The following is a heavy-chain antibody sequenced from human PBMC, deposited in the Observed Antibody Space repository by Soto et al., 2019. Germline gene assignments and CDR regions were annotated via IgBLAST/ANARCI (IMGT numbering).Heavy chain of an antibody. J-gene: IGHJ5*02. D-gene: IGHD3-10*01. Sequence: QVQLQESGPGLVKPSETLSLTCTVSGGSISTYYWSWIRQPPGKGLEWIGYIYYSGSTYYNPSLKSRFTMSVDTSKNQLLLQLNSVTAADTAVYYCARESAGSHKNNWFDPWGQGTLVTVSS. CDR1: GGSISTYY. CDR2: IYYSGST. V-gene: IGHV4-59*01. CDR3: ARESAGSHKNNWFDP.